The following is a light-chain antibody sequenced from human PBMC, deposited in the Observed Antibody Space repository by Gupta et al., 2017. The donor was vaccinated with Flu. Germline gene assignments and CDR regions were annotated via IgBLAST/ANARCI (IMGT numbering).Light chain of an antibody. V-gene: IGKV1-5*03. J-gene: IGKJ2*01. CDR2: QVS. CDR3: QQCKRLPYT. CDR1: RNGSNW. Sequence: LSIRTAAVGDSGTSTCRASRNGSNWLAWFQQESGQSPRRLIYQVSSLDTGVPARFSGCGSGTHFTLTINRVEAEDVATYYCQQCKRLPYTFGQGTKLDIK.